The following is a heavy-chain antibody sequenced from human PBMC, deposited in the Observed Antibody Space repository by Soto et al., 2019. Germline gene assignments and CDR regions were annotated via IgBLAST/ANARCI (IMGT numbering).Heavy chain of an antibody. CDR3: ARYCSSTSCGSDYYYGMDV. J-gene: IGHJ6*02. V-gene: IGHV1-69*02. CDR2: IIPILGIA. CDR1: GGTFSSYT. Sequence: QVQLVQSGAEVKKPGSSVKVSCKASGGTFSSYTISWVRQAPGQGLEWMGRIIPILGIANYAPKFQGRVTITADKSTRTADMELSSLRSEDTAVYYCARYCSSTSCGSDYYYGMDVWGQGTTVSVSS. D-gene: IGHD2-2*01.